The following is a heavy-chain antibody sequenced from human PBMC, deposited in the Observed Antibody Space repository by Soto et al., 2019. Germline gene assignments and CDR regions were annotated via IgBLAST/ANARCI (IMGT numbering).Heavy chain of an antibody. CDR3: AKDWNYYDSSGYYAPFDY. Sequence: QVQLVESGGGVVQPGRSLRLSCAASGFTFSSYGMHWVRQAPGKGLEWVAVISYDGSNKYYADSVKGRFTISRDNSKNTLYLQMNSLRAEDTAVYYCAKDWNYYDSSGYYAPFDYWGQGTLVTVSS. V-gene: IGHV3-30*18. CDR1: GFTFSSYG. CDR2: ISYDGSNK. J-gene: IGHJ4*02. D-gene: IGHD3-22*01.